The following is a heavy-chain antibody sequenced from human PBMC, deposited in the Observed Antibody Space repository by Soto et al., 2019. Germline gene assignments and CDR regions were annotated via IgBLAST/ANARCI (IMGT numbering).Heavy chain of an antibody. Sequence: GGSLRLSCAASGFTFNSYGMHWVRQAPGKGLEWVVVISFDGRNTYYADSVKGRFTISRDNSKNTLYLQMNSLRAEDTAVYYCAGGYGDYVPDYWGQGTLVTVSS. CDR1: GFTFNSYG. CDR2: ISFDGRNT. CDR3: AGGYGDYVPDY. D-gene: IGHD4-17*01. J-gene: IGHJ4*02. V-gene: IGHV3-30*03.